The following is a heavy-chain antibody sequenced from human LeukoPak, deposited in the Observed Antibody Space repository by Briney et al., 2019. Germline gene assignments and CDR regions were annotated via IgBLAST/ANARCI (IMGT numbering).Heavy chain of an antibody. CDR2: ISGNGGSE. CDR1: GFSFNDYA. J-gene: IGHJ4*01. Sequence: GGSLRLSCAASGFSFNDYAMHWLRQAPGKGLQWVSGISGNGGSEGYADSVNGRFTISRDNDKNSLYLQMNSLRAEDTALYYCANDGRPDTYGIFDLWGHGTLVTVSS. D-gene: IGHD1-1*01. CDR3: ANDGRPDTYGIFDL. V-gene: IGHV3-9*01.